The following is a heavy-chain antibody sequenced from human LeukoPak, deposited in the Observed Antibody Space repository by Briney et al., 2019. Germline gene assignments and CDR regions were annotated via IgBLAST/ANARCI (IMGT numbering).Heavy chain of an antibody. J-gene: IGHJ4*02. V-gene: IGHV1/OR15-3*02. CDR2: INAGNGDT. D-gene: IGHD2-2*01. CDR3: ARVYCSSTSCHYYFDY. Sequence: ASVKVSCKASGYTFTDYYIHWVRQAPGQGLEWMGWINAGNGDTKYSQKFQGRVTITRDTSASIAYMEVSSLRSEDTAVYYCARVYCSSTSCHYYFDYWGQGTLVTVSS. CDR1: GYTFTDYY.